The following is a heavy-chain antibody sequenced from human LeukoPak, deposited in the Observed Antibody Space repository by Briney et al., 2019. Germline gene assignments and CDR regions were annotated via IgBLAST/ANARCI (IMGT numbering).Heavy chain of an antibody. J-gene: IGHJ4*02. V-gene: IGHV4-39*01. Sequence: SETLSLTCTVSGGSTSSSSYYWGWIRQTPGKGLEWIGSIYYSGSTYYNPSLKSRVTIYVDTSKNQFSLKLSSVTAADTAVYYCARDLSGDGYNPLLYFDYWGQGTLVTVSS. CDR3: ARDLSGDGYNPLLYFDY. CDR2: IYYSGST. D-gene: IGHD5-24*01. CDR1: GGSTSSSSYY.